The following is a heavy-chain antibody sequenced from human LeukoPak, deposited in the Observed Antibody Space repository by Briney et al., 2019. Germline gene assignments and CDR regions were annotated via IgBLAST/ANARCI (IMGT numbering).Heavy chain of an antibody. CDR3: ARHWNNQFYP. D-gene: IGHD1-1*01. V-gene: IGHV6-1*01. CDR1: GDSVSSNIGS. J-gene: IGHJ5*02. CDR2: TYYRSKRYN. Sequence: SQTLSLTCAISGDSVSSNIGSCNWIRQSPSRGLEWLGWTYYRSKRYNDYAVSVKSRITINPATSKNQFSLQLTSVTPEDTAIYYCARHWNNQFYPWGQGTLVTVSS.